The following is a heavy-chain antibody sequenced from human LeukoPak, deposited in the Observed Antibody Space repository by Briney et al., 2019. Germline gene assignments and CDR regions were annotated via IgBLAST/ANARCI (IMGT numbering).Heavy chain of an antibody. Sequence: GVSLRLSCTASGYTLSDFHNLWIRQAPGKGLEWVSYISSTGSYTDYADSVKGRFTISRDNAKNSLYLQMNSLRAEDTAVYYCARDRLQYSYGYDYWGQGTLVTVSS. CDR3: ARDRLQYSYGYDY. V-gene: IGHV3-11*05. CDR2: ISSTGSYT. J-gene: IGHJ4*02. CDR1: GYTLSDFH. D-gene: IGHD5-18*01.